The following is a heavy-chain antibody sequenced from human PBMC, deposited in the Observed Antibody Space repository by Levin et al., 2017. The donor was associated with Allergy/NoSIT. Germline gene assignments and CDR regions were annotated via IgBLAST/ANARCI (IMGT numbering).Heavy chain of an antibody. Sequence: SETLSLTCAVSGGSISSGGYSWSWIRQPPGKGLEWIGYIYHSWCTYYNPSLKSRVTLSVNWSKNQFSLKLSSVTAADTPGFYCARSYGSGSYSGLDYWGQGTLVTVST. CDR3: ARSYGSGSYSGLDY. CDR2: IYHSWCT. J-gene: IGHJ4*02. V-gene: IGHV4-30-2*01. CDR1: GGSISSGGYS. D-gene: IGHD3-10*01.